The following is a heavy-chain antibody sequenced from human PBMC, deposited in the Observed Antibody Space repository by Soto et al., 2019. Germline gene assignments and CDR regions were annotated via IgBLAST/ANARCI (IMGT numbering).Heavy chain of an antibody. V-gene: IGHV3-30*03. D-gene: IGHD3-16*02. CDR2: ISYDGSNK. CDR3: ARERDDYVWGSYLRSPFFDY. Sequence: LRLSCAASGFTFSSYGMHWVRQAPGKGLEWVAVISYDGSNKYYADSVKGRFTISRDNAKNSLYLQMNSLRAEDTAVYYCARERDDYVWGSYLRSPFFDYWGQGTLVTVSS. J-gene: IGHJ4*02. CDR1: GFTFSSYG.